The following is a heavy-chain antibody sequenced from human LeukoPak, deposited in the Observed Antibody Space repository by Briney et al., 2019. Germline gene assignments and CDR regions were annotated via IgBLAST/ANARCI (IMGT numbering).Heavy chain of an antibody. V-gene: IGHV4-34*01. CDR3: ARGSNPLKWFYHRIQFDY. CDR1: GGSFSGYY. CDR2: INHSGST. D-gene: IGHD3-22*01. J-gene: IGHJ4*02. Sequence: SETLSLTCAVYGGSFSGYYWSWIRQPPVKGLEWIGEINHSGSTNYNPSLKSRVTISVDTSKNQFSLKLSSVTAADTAVYYCARGSNPLKWFYHRIQFDYWGQGTLVTVSS.